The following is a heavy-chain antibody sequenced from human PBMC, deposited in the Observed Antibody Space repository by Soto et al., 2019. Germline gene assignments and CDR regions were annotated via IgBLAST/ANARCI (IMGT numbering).Heavy chain of an antibody. CDR3: ARGGWYQDY. CDR1: GASISNHY. D-gene: IGHD6-19*01. Sequence: SETLSLTCTVSGASISNHYWSWIRQPPGKGLEWIGYTHYNGNTNYNSSLTSRVTISVDTSKNQFSLRLNSVTAADTAVYFCARGGWYQDYWGRGTLVTVSS. CDR2: THYNGNT. J-gene: IGHJ4*02. V-gene: IGHV4-59*08.